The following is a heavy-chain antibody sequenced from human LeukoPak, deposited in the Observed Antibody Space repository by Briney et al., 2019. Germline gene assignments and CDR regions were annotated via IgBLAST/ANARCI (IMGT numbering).Heavy chain of an antibody. Sequence: SVKVSCKASGGTFSSYAISWVRQAPGQGLEWMGGIIPIFGTANYAQKFQGRVTITADESTSTAYMELSSLRSEDTAVYYCATRTRITMIVALDYWGQGTLVTVSS. D-gene: IGHD3-22*01. J-gene: IGHJ4*02. V-gene: IGHV1-69*13. CDR3: ATRTRITMIVALDY. CDR2: IIPIFGTA. CDR1: GGTFSSYA.